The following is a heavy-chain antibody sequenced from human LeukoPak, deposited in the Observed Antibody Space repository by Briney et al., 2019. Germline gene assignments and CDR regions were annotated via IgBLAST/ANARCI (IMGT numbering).Heavy chain of an antibody. J-gene: IGHJ4*02. Sequence: GGSLRLSCAASGFTFSSYSMNWVRHAPGKGLGWVSSISSSSSYIYYADSVKGRFTISRDNAKNSLYLQMNSLRAEDTAVYYCAREVEGAFDYWGQGTLVTVSS. V-gene: IGHV3-21*01. D-gene: IGHD1-26*01. CDR1: GFTFSSYS. CDR2: ISSSSSYI. CDR3: AREVEGAFDY.